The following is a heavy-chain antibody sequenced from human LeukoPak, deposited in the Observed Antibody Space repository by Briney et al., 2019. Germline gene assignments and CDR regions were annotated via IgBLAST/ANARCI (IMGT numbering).Heavy chain of an antibody. CDR3: ARLRGDGYIDY. CDR1: GGSISSYY. CDR2: IYTSGST. D-gene: IGHD5-24*01. Sequence: SETLSLTCTVSGGSISSYYWSWIRQPPGKGLEWIGYIYTSGSTNYNPSLKSRVTMSVDTSRNQFSLKLSSVTAADTAVYYCARLRGDGYIDYWGQGTLVTVSS. V-gene: IGHV4-4*09. J-gene: IGHJ4*02.